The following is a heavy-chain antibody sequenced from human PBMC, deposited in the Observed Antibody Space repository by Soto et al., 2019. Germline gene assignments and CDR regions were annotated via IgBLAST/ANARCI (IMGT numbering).Heavy chain of an antibody. CDR2: ISSSGSTI. J-gene: IGHJ6*02. CDR1: GFTFSSYE. D-gene: IGHD2-2*02. Sequence: SGGSLRLSCAASGFTFSSYEMNWVRQAPGKGLEWVSYISSSGSTIYYADSVKGRFTISRDNAKNSLYLQMNSLRAEDTAVYYCAREGCSSTSCYTEGRYYYYYGMDVWGQGTTVTVSS. V-gene: IGHV3-48*03. CDR3: AREGCSSTSCYTEGRYYYYYGMDV.